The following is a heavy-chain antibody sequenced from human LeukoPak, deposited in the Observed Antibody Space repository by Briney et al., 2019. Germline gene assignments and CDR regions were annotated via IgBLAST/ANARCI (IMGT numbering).Heavy chain of an antibody. J-gene: IGHJ3*01. CDR1: GGTFSSYA. D-gene: IGHD6-13*01. CDR3: ARAHKQQLVEIDY. V-gene: IGHV1-69*05. Sequence: SVKVSCKASGGTFSSYAISWVRQAPGQGLEWMGGIIPIFGTANYAQKFQGRVTITTDESTSTAYMELSSLRSEDTAVYYCARAHKQQLVEIDYWGQGTMVTVSS. CDR2: IIPIFGTA.